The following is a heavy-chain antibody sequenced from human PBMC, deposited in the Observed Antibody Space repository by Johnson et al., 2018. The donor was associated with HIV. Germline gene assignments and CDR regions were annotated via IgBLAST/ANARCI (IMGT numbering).Heavy chain of an antibody. CDR2: ISSSGI. Sequence: QVQLVESGGGVVQPGGSLRLSCAASGFIFDDYAMSWVRQAPGKGLEWVSYISSSGIYYADSVKGRFTVSRDSAKNSLYVQMSSLRAEDTAVYNCARDGEWELEDAFDIWGKGTMVTVSS. J-gene: IGHJ3*02. CDR1: GFIFDDYA. V-gene: IGHV3-11*04. CDR3: ARDGEWELEDAFDI. D-gene: IGHD1-26*01.